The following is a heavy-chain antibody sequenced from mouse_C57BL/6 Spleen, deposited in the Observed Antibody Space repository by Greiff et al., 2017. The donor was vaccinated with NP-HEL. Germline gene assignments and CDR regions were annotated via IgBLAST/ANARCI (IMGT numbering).Heavy chain of an antibody. Sequence: EVQGVESGEGLVKPGGSLKLSCAASGFTFSSYAMSWVRQTPEKRLEWVAYISSGGEYIYYADTVKGRFTISRDNARNTLYLQMSSLKSEDTAMYYCTRAIYDGSDFDYWGQGTTLTVSS. J-gene: IGHJ2*01. D-gene: IGHD2-3*01. V-gene: IGHV5-9-1*02. CDR2: ISSGGEYI. CDR1: GFTFSSYA. CDR3: TRAIYDGSDFDY.